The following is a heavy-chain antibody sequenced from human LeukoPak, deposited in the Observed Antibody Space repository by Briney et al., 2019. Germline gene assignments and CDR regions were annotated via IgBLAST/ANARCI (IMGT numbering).Heavy chain of an antibody. D-gene: IGHD3-10*01. CDR1: GFTFSSYA. V-gene: IGHV3-30-3*02. Sequence: GRSLRLSCAASGFTFSSYAMHWVRQAPGKGLEWVAVISYDGSNKYYADSVKGRFTIFRDNSNNTLYLQMNSLRAEDTAVYYCAKSGSGPNDAFDIWGQGTMVTVSS. CDR2: ISYDGSNK. J-gene: IGHJ3*02. CDR3: AKSGSGPNDAFDI.